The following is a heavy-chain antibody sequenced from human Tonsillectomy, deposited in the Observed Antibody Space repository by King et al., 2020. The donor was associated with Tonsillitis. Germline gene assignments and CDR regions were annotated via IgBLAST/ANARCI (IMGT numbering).Heavy chain of an antibody. CDR3: ARDWWGGCASRDCHDAYYYGMDV. D-gene: IGHD2-15*01. Sequence: QLVQSGAEVKKPGSSVKVSCKASGGTFTRYTISWVRQAPGQGLEWMGGIIPIFGTPDYAQKFQGRVTITADESTSTAYMELSSLRSEDSAVYYCARDWWGGCASRDCHDAYYYGMDVWGQGTTVTVSS. V-gene: IGHV1-69*01. J-gene: IGHJ6*02. CDR1: GGTFTRYT. CDR2: IIPIFGTP.